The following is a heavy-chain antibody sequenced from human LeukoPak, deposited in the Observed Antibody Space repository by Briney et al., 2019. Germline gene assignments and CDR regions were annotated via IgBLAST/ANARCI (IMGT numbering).Heavy chain of an antibody. Sequence: SGRSLRLSCAASGFTFSSYEMNWVRQAPGKGLEWVSYISSSGSTIYYADSVKGRFTISRDNAKNSLYLQMNSLRAEDTAVYYCARWGYSGSYFDYWGQGTLVTVSS. V-gene: IGHV3-48*03. J-gene: IGHJ4*02. CDR1: GFTFSSYE. D-gene: IGHD1-26*01. CDR2: ISSSGSTI. CDR3: ARWGYSGSYFDY.